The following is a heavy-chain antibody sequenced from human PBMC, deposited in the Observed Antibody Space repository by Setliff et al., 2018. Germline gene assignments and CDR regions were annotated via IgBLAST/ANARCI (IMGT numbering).Heavy chain of an antibody. CDR3: ARRETYYNFWSGYFDY. Sequence: SETLSLTCSASGDSISTSSYYWGWIRQPPGKGLEWIGSIYYSGSTYYNPSLKSRVTISVDTSKNQLSLKLSSVTAADTAVYYCARRETYYNFWSGYFDYWGQGTLVTVS. CDR2: IYYSGST. CDR1: GDSISTSSYY. D-gene: IGHD3-3*01. V-gene: IGHV4-39*07. J-gene: IGHJ4*02.